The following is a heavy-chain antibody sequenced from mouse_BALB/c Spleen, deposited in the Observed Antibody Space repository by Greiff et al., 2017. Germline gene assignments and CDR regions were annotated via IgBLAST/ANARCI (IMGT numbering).Heavy chain of an antibody. CDR2: IWAGGST. V-gene: IGHV2-9*02. Sequence: VQRVESGPGLVAPSQSLSITCTVSGFSLTSYGVHWVRQPPGKGLEWLGVIWAGGSTNYNSALMSRLSISKDNSKSQVFLKMNSLQTDDTAMYYCARYYGYVGGAMDYWGQGTSVTVSS. CDR3: ARYYGYVGGAMDY. J-gene: IGHJ4*01. D-gene: IGHD1-2*01. CDR1: GFSLTSYG.